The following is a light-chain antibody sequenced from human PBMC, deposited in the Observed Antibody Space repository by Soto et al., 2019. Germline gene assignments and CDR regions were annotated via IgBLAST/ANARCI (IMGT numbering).Light chain of an antibody. V-gene: IGLV2-11*01. CDR1: RGDVGGYDY. CDR3: CSYAGSYTFYV. Sequence: QSVLTQPRSVSGSPGQSVTMSCTGTRGDVGGYDYVSWYQQHPGKAPKLMIFDVTKRPSGVPDRFSGSKSGNTASLTISGLQAEDEADYYCCSYAGSYTFYVFGTGTKLTVL. J-gene: IGLJ1*01. CDR2: DVT.